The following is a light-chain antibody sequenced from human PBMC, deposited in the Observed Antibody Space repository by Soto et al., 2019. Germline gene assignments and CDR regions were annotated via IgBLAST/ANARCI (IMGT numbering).Light chain of an antibody. CDR3: QPYTT. Sequence: DIQMTQSPSTLSASVGDRVTITCRASQSISSWLAWYQQKPGKAPKLLIYKTSSLESGVPSRFSGRGSGTEFTLTISSLQPDDFATYYCQPYTTFGQGTKVEIK. CDR2: KTS. CDR1: QSISSW. J-gene: IGKJ1*01. V-gene: IGKV1-5*03.